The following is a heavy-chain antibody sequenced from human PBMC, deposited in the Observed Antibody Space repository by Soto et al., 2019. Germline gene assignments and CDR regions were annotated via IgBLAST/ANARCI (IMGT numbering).Heavy chain of an antibody. CDR3: TNPQVYYGMDV. CDR2: IRIKANNYAT. V-gene: IGHV3-73*02. Sequence: EVQLVESGGGLVQPGGSLKLSCAASGFTFSGSAVHWVRQASGKGLEWVGRIRIKANNYATAYAASVQGRFTIFRDDLKNTAYLQMNSLKTEDTAVYYCTNPQVYYGMDVWGQGTTVTVSS. CDR1: GFTFSGSA. J-gene: IGHJ6*02.